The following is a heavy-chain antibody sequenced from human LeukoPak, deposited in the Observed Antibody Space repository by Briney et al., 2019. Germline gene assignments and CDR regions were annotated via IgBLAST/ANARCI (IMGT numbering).Heavy chain of an antibody. J-gene: IGHJ4*02. CDR1: GYTFTSYY. Sequence: GDSVKVSCKASGYTFTSYYMHWVRQAPGQGLEWMGIINPSGGSTSYAQKFQGRVTMTRDTSTSTVYMELSSLRSEDTAVYYCARGKVLVVAATSLGYWGQGTLVTVSS. V-gene: IGHV1-46*01. CDR2: INPSGGST. D-gene: IGHD2-15*01. CDR3: ARGKVLVVAATSLGY.